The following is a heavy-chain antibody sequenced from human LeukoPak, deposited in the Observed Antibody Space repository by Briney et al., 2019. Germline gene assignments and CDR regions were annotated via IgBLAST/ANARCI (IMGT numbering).Heavy chain of an antibody. V-gene: IGHV4-39*01. CDR3: ARHAITTVRGVIDNWFDP. CDR2: IYYSRST. J-gene: IGHJ5*02. CDR1: GGSISTSNYY. Sequence: SETLSLTCTVSGGSISTSNYYWGWIRQPPGKGLEWIGSIYYSRSTYYDPSLKSRVTISVDTSKNQFSLKLSSVTAADTAVYYCARHAITTVRGVIDNWFDPWGQGTLVTVSS. D-gene: IGHD3-10*01.